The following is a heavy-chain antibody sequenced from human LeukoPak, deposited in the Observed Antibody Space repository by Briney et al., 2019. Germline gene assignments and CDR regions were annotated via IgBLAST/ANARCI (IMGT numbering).Heavy chain of an antibody. CDR2: IYYSGNT. CDR3: ARQGGTTIDC. V-gene: IGHV4-39*01. CDR1: GGSISSSSYY. Sequence: SETLSLTCSVSGGSISSSSYYWGWIRQPPGKGLEWIGTIYYSGNTYYNPSLKSRVSISVDTSKNQFSLKLSSVTAADTAVYYCARQGGTTIDCWGQGTLVTVSS. D-gene: IGHD4-17*01. J-gene: IGHJ4*02.